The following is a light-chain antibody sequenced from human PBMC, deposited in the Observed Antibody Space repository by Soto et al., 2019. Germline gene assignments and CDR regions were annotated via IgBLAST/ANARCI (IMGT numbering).Light chain of an antibody. CDR2: DVS. J-gene: IGLJ1*01. Sequence: QSVLTQPRSVSGSPGQSVTISCTGTSSDVGGYNYVSWYQQHPGKAPKLMIYDVSKRPSGVPDRLSGSKSGNTASLTISGLQAEDEADYYCCSYAGSSTYVFGTGTKLTVL. CDR1: SSDVGGYNY. V-gene: IGLV2-11*01. CDR3: CSYAGSSTYV.